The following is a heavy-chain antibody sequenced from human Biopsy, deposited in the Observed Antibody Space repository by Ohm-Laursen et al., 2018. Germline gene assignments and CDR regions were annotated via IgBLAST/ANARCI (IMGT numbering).Heavy chain of an antibody. Sequence: GASVKVSCKTSGYTFTTYYMHWVRQAPGQGLEWMGIMNPSGGSRTNVQKFHDRVTMTRDTSTSTVYMELSSLRSDDTAVYYCTRGGYYYDSLAYYYWFDPWGQGTLVTVSS. CDR1: GYTFTTYY. V-gene: IGHV1-46*01. J-gene: IGHJ5*02. CDR3: TRGGYYYDSLAYYYWFDP. D-gene: IGHD3-22*01. CDR2: MNPSGGSR.